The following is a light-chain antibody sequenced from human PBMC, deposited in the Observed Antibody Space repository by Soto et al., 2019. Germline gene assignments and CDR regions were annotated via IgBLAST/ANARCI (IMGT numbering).Light chain of an antibody. V-gene: IGKV3-20*01. J-gene: IGKJ1*01. CDR1: QSVSSSY. CDR3: QQYGSSGT. CDR2: GAS. Sequence: EIVLTQSPGTLSLSPGERATLSCRASQSVSSSYLAWYQQTPGQAPRLLIYGASSRATGIPDRFSGSGSGTDFTLTISRLEPEDVAVYYCQQYGSSGTFGQGTKVDIK.